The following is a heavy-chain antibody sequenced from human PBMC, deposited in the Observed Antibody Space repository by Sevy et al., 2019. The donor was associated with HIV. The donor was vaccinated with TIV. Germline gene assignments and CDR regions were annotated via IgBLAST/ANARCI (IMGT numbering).Heavy chain of an antibody. Sequence: SETLSLTCAVYGGSFSGYDWSWIRQPPGNGLEWVGEIDHSGSINYNPSLKSRVTISIDTSNNQFSLKLTSVTAADTAVYYCARAFRSVVPATVLGLGSWYFFAMDVWGQGTTVTVSS. CDR3: ARAFRSVVPATVLGLGSWYFFAMDV. J-gene: IGHJ6*02. D-gene: IGHD2-15*01. CDR1: GGSFSGYD. V-gene: IGHV4-34*01. CDR2: IDHSGSI.